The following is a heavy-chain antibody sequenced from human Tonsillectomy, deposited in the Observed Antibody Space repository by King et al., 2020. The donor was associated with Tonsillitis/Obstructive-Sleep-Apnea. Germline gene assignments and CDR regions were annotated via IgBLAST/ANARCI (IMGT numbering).Heavy chain of an antibody. CDR2: ISGSGGST. J-gene: IGHJ4*02. D-gene: IGHD2-2*01. CDR3: AKERGRGGVPAATLFDY. Sequence: VQLVESGGGLVQPGGSLRLSCAASGFTFSSYAMSWVRQAPGKGLEWVSAISGSGGSTYYADSVKGRFTIPRDNSKNTLYLQMNSLRAEDTAVYYCAKERGRGGVPAATLFDYWGQGTLVTVSS. V-gene: IGHV3-23*04. CDR1: GFTFSSYA.